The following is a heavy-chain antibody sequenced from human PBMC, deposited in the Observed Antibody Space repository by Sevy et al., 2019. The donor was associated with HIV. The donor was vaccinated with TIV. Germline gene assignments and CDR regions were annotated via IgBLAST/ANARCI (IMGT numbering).Heavy chain of an antibody. V-gene: IGHV3-21*01. Sequence: GGSLRLSCVASGFTVDTYTMNWVRQAPGKGLEWVSSISGSSNYIYYADSVKGRFTISRDNAKNSLFLQMNSLRVEDTALYYCARPYGSGSWEAFDIWGQGTKVTVSS. J-gene: IGHJ3*02. CDR1: GFTVDTYT. D-gene: IGHD3-10*01. CDR2: ISGSSNYI. CDR3: ARPYGSGSWEAFDI.